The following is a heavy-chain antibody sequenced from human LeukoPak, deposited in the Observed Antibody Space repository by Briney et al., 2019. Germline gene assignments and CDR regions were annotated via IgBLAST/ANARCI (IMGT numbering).Heavy chain of an antibody. CDR2: VKEDGRET. V-gene: IGHV3-74*01. J-gene: IGHJ2*01. CDR3: ARAKPADFDL. Sequence: GGSLRLSRVGSGFTFTTHWIHWVRQAPGKGLVWVSRVKEDGRETNYADSVRGRFTLSRDNAKNTVYLQMNNLRAEDTAVYHCARAKPADFDLWGRGTLVTVSS. CDR1: GFTFTTHW.